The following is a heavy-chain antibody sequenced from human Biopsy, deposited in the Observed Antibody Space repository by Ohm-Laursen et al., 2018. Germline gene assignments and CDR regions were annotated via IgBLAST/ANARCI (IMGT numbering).Heavy chain of an antibody. CDR2: INPSGSTT. D-gene: IGHD6-19*01. Sequence: ASVKVSCKASGYSFTSYYMHWVRQAPGQGLEWMGMINPSGSTTSYPQIFQGRVTMTRDTSKSTVYMELSSLRSADTAVYFCARNTGWYGDLYYFDYWGQGTLVAVSS. V-gene: IGHV1-46*01. J-gene: IGHJ4*02. CDR3: ARNTGWYGDLYYFDY. CDR1: GYSFTSYY.